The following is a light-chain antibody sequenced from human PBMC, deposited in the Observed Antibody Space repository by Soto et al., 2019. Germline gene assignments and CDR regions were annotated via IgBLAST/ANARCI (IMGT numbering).Light chain of an antibody. V-gene: IGKV3-15*01. Sequence: EIVMTQSPATLSVSPGERATLSCRASQSVSSNLAWYQQKPGQPPRFLIYGASTRATGIPARFSGSGSGTEFTLTISSLQSEDFEVYYCQQYNNWPTITFGQGTRLEIK. CDR3: QQYNNWPTIT. CDR2: GAS. J-gene: IGKJ5*01. CDR1: QSVSSN.